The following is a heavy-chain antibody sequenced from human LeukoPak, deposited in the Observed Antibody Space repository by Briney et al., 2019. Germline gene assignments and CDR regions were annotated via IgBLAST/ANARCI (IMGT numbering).Heavy chain of an antibody. V-gene: IGHV3-23*01. CDR2: ISGSGGST. Sequence: GGSLRLSCAASGFTLSSYAMSWVRQGPGKGLEWVSAISGSGGSTYYADSVKGRFTISRDNSKNTLYLQMNSLRAEDTAVYYCAKGVTTVVTHALDYWGQGTLVTVSS. CDR3: AKGVTTVVTHALDY. J-gene: IGHJ4*02. CDR1: GFTLSSYA. D-gene: IGHD4-23*01.